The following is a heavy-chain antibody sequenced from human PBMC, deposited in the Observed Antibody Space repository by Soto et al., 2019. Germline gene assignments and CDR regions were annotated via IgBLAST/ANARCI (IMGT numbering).Heavy chain of an antibody. CDR3: ARDLSGATMVRGVRYYYYGMDV. J-gene: IGHJ6*02. D-gene: IGHD3-10*01. Sequence: GGSLRLSCAASGFTFSSYGMHWVRQAPGKGLEWVAVIWYDGSNKYYADSVKGRFTISRDNSKNTLYLQMNSLRAEDTAVNYGARDLSGATMVRGVRYYYYGMDVWGQGTTVTVSS. V-gene: IGHV3-33*01. CDR1: GFTFSSYG. CDR2: IWYDGSNK.